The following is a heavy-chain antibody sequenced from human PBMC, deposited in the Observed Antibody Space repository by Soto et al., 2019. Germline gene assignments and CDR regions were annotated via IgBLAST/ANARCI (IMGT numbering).Heavy chain of an antibody. J-gene: IGHJ5*02. D-gene: IGHD2-8*01. CDR2: IWYDGSYK. V-gene: IGHV3-33*03. CDR1: GFNFSNYG. CDR3: ALVSLSYRTCANGCFDP. Sequence: GGSLRLSCAASGFNFSNYGMHWVRQAPGKGLEWVAVIWYDGSYKYYADSVKGRFTISRDNSESTLHLHMNSLRAEDTAVYYCALVSLSYRTCANGCFDPWGQGTLVTVSS.